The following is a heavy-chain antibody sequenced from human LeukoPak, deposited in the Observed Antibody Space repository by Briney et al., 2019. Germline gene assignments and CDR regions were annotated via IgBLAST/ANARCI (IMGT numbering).Heavy chain of an antibody. V-gene: IGHV1-18*01. Sequence: GASVKVSCKASGYTFTSYGISWVRQAPGQGLEWMGWISAYNGNTNYAQKLQGRVTMTTDTSTSTAYMELRSLRSDDTAVYYCARVDYDSRGYYYGRLHAFDIWGQGTMVTVSS. CDR1: GYTFTSYG. J-gene: IGHJ3*02. CDR3: ARVDYDSRGYYYGRLHAFDI. CDR2: ISAYNGNT. D-gene: IGHD3-22*01.